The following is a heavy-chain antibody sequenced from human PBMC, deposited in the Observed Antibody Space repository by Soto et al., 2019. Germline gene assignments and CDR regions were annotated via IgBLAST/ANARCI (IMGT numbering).Heavy chain of an antibody. CDR1: GGTFSSYA. Sequence: GASVKVSCKASGGTFSSYAISWVRQAPGQGLEWMGGIIPIFGTANYAQKFQGRVTITADESTSTAYMELSSLRSEDTAVYYCARDPEYYYDSSGYLDYWGQGTLVTVSS. CDR3: ARDPEYYYDSSGYLDY. D-gene: IGHD3-22*01. V-gene: IGHV1-69*13. CDR2: IIPIFGTA. J-gene: IGHJ4*02.